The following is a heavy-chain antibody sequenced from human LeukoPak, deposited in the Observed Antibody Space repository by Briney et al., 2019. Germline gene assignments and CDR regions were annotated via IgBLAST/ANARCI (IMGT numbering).Heavy chain of an antibody. J-gene: IGHJ4*02. CDR2: ITSSGSTI. CDR1: GFTFNTYE. D-gene: IGHD1-7*01. CDR3: ARGGWNYVFNY. V-gene: IGHV3-48*03. Sequence: GGSLRLSCAASGFTFNTYEMNWVRQAPGKGLEWVSYITSSGSTIYYADYVKGRFTISRDNGKNSLYLQMNSLRAEDTAVYYCARGGWNYVFNYWGQGTLVTISS.